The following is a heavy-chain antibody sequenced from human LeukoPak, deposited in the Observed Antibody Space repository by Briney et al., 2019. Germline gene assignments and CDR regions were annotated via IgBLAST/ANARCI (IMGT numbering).Heavy chain of an antibody. CDR1: GVSISSYY. CDR3: ASERGAAGHFDY. D-gene: IGHD6-13*01. V-gene: IGHV4-59*01. J-gene: IGHJ4*02. CDR2: IYYSGST. Sequence: SETLSLTCTVSGVSISSYYWSWIRQPPGKGLEWIGYIYYSGSTNYNPSLKSRVTISVDTSKNQFSLKLSSVTAADTAVYYCASERGAAGHFDYWGQGALVTVSS.